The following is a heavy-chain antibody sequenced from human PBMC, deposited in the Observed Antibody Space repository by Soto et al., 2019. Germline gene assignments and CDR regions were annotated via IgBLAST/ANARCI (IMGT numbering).Heavy chain of an antibody. J-gene: IGHJ3*02. Sequence: GGSLRLSCAASGFTFSSYGMHWVRQAPGKGLEWVAVISYDGSNKYYADSVKGRFTISRDNSKNTLYLQMNSLRAEDTAVYYCAKDLGDIVVVPAATFDIWGQGTMVTVSS. V-gene: IGHV3-30*18. CDR2: ISYDGSNK. D-gene: IGHD2-2*01. CDR3: AKDLGDIVVVPAATFDI. CDR1: GFTFSSYG.